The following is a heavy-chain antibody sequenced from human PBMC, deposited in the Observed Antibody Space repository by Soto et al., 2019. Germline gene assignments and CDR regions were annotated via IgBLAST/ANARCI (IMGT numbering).Heavy chain of an antibody. V-gene: IGHV2-26*01. CDR2: IFSNDEE. D-gene: IGHD1-26*01. Sequence: QVTLKESGPVLVKPTETLTLTCAVSGFSLSNAKMGVSWIRQPPGKALEWLAHIFSNDEESYSTSLKSRLTISKDTSKSQVVLTMIDMDPVDTATYYCARKGDTYYYAMDVWGHGITVTVSS. CDR3: ARKGDTYYYAMDV. CDR1: GFSLSNAKMG. J-gene: IGHJ6*02.